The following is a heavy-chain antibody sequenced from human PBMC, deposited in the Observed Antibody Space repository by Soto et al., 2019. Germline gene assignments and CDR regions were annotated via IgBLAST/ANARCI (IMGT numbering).Heavy chain of an antibody. Sequence: SETLSLTCTVSGASISSYFWSWIRQPAGKGLEWIGRIYTSGSTDYNPSLESRVTMSVDTSKKQVSLKLSSVTAADTAVYYCARVWKRGYSGYDYPYYYYGMDVWGQGTTVTVSS. J-gene: IGHJ6*02. CDR1: GASISSYF. V-gene: IGHV4-4*07. CDR2: IYTSGST. CDR3: ARVWKRGYSGYDYPYYYYGMDV. D-gene: IGHD5-12*01.